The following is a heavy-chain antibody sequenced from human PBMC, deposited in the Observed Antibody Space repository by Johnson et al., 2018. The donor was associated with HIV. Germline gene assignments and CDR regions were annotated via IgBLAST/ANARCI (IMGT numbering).Heavy chain of an antibody. CDR2: ISYDGSNK. V-gene: IGHV3-30-3*01. CDR1: GFTFSSYA. CDR3: ARDGSQLADAFDI. D-gene: IGHD6-6*01. J-gene: IGHJ3*02. Sequence: QVQLVESGGGVVQPGRSLRLSCAASGFTFSSYAMHWVRQAPGKGLERGAVISYDGSNKYYADSVKGRFTISRDDSKNTLYLQMNSLRAEDTAVYYCARDGSQLADAFDIWGQGTMVTVSS.